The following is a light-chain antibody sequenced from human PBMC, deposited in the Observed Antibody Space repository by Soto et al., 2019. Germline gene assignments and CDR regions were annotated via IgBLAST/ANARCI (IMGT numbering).Light chain of an antibody. CDR2: GAS. V-gene: IGKV3-15*01. CDR3: LQYNNWPQT. Sequence: EIVMTQSPATLSVSPGERATLSCRASQSVSNNLAWYQQKPGQPPRLLIYGASTRATGIPARFSGSGSGTEFTLTISSLQSEDFAVYYCLQYNNWPQTFGQGTKLEIK. CDR1: QSVSNN. J-gene: IGKJ2*01.